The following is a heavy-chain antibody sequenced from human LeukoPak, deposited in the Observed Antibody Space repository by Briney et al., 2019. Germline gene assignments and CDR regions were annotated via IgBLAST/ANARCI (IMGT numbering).Heavy chain of an antibody. CDR3: ARDSPSVYYRLGAFDI. CDR1: GLTFSNYD. CDR2: ISGSGADT. Sequence: GGSLRLSCAASGLTFSNYDMNWVRVRQAPGQGLEWVSSISGSGADTYYADSVKGRFTISRDNAKNSLYLQMDSLRAEDTAMYYCARDSPSVYYRLGAFDIWGQGTMVTVSS. J-gene: IGHJ3*02. V-gene: IGHV3-21*01. D-gene: IGHD3-10*01.